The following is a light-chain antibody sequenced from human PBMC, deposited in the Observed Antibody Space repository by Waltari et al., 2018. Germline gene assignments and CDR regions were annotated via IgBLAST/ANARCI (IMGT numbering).Light chain of an antibody. CDR2: DNN. V-gene: IGLV1-47*01. J-gene: IGLJ3*02. CDR1: SSNIGSNY. CDR3: AAWDDSLSGWV. Sequence: QSVLTQPPSASGTPGQRVTISCSGSSSNIGSNYVYWYQQFPGTAPKLLIYDNNQRPSGVPDRFSGSKSGTSASLAISGLRSEDEADYYCAAWDDSLSGWVFGGGTKVTVL.